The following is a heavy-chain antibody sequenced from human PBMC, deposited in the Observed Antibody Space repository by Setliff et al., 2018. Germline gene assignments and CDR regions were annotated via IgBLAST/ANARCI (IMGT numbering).Heavy chain of an antibody. CDR1: GYTFRNYA. CDR3: ATIYDSSGHFYPDY. Sequence: SVKVSCKASGYTFRNYAFAWVRQAPGQGLEWVGWIIPISGSPNYAQKFQGRVTITTDESTSTAYMELSSLRSEDTAVYYCATIYDSSGHFYPDYWGQGTLVTVSS. V-gene: IGHV1-69*05. CDR2: IIPISGSP. J-gene: IGHJ4*02. D-gene: IGHD3-22*01.